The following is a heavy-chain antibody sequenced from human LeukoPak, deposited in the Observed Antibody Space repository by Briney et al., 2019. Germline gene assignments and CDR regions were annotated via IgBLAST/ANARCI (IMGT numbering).Heavy chain of an antibody. V-gene: IGHV1-69*13. CDR3: AAEYASGSLDY. D-gene: IGHD1-26*01. CDR2: IIPIFGTA. J-gene: IGHJ4*02. Sequence: ASVKVSRKASGGTFSSYAISWVRQAPGQGLEWMGGIIPIFGTANYAQKFQGRVTITADESTSTAYMELSSLRSEDTAVYYCAAEYASGSLDYWGQGTLVTVSS. CDR1: GGTFSSYA.